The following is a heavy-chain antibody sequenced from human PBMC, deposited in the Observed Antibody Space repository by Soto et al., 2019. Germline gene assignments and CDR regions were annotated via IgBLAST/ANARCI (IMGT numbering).Heavy chain of an antibody. J-gene: IGHJ5*02. CDR3: ARARYYYDSSGLTNWFDP. CDR2: IYSDGST. V-gene: IGHV3-53*01. Sequence: GSLRLSCAASGFTVSSNYMSWVRQAPGKGLEWVSVIYSDGSTYYADSVKGRFTISRDNSKNTLYLQMNSLRAEDTAVYYCARARYYYDSSGLTNWFDPWGQGTLVTVS. CDR1: GFTVSSNY. D-gene: IGHD3-22*01.